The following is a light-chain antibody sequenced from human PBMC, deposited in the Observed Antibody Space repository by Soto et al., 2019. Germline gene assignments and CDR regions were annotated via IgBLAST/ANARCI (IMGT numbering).Light chain of an antibody. CDR1: SSDVGGYDY. V-gene: IGLV2-8*01. J-gene: IGLJ1*01. CDR2: EVT. CDR3: SSYTTGSTLYV. Sequence: QSALTQPPSASGSPGRSVTISCTGTSSDVGGYDYVSWFQQHPGKAPKLIIYEVTKRPSGVPDRFSASKSGNTASLTVSGLQAEDEAVYYCSSYTTGSTLYVFGGGTKLTVL.